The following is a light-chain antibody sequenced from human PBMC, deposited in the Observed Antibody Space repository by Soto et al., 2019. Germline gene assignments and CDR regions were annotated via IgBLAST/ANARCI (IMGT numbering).Light chain of an antibody. Sequence: HSALTQPPSASGSPGQSVTISCTGTSSDVGGYNYVSWYQRHPGKAPKLMIYEVSKRPSGVPDRFSGSKSGNTASLTVSGLQAEDEADYYCSSYAGSNNLVVFGGGTKLTVL. CDR3: SSYAGSNNLVV. J-gene: IGLJ2*01. V-gene: IGLV2-8*01. CDR1: SSDVGGYNY. CDR2: EVS.